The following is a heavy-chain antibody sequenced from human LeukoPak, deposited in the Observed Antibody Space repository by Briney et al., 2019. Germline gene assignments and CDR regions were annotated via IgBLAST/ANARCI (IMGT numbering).Heavy chain of an antibody. CDR2: ISYDGRNE. CDR1: GFIFSNYG. D-gene: IGHD4-17*01. CDR3: AVTTSTTGYYYGMDV. V-gene: IGHV3-30*03. Sequence: GGSLRLSCAASGFIFSNYGMNWVRQAPGKGLEWVTVISYDGRNEYYADSVKGRFTISRDNSKNTLFLQVNSLRAEDTAVYYCAVTTSTTGYYYGMDVWGQGTAVTVSS. J-gene: IGHJ6*02.